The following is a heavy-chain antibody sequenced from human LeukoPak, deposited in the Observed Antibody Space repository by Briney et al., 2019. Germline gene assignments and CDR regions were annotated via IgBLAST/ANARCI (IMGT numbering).Heavy chain of an antibody. CDR3: ARDSGGERIQLWYFDY. CDR1: GGTFSSYA. CDR2: IIPIFGTA. Sequence: SVKVSCKASGGTFSSYAISWVRQAPGQGLEWMGGIIPIFGTANYAQKFQGRVTITTDESTSTAYMELSSLRSEDTAVYYCARDSGGERIQLWYFDYWGQGTLVTVSS. J-gene: IGHJ4*02. V-gene: IGHV1-69*05. D-gene: IGHD5-18*01.